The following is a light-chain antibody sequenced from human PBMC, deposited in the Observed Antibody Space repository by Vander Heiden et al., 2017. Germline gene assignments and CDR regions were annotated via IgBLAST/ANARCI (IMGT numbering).Light chain of an antibody. Sequence: DIVMTQYPDSLSVSLGERASVNCKSSQTLLKSSNNKNYLAWYQHKPGQPPKLLIYWASTRQSGVPDRFSGGGSGTVYTLTISSLQAEDVAVYYCQQYFTIPLTFGGGTKVEIK. CDR2: WAS. CDR1: QTLLKSSNNKNY. CDR3: QQYFTIPLT. V-gene: IGKV4-1*01. J-gene: IGKJ4*01.